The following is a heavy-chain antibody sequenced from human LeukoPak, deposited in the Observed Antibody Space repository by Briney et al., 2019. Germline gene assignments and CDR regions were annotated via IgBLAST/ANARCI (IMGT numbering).Heavy chain of an antibody. CDR1: GFTFRNYG. D-gene: IGHD3-10*01. CDR3: ATFSGDVKAFDI. CDR2: ISGSGGST. J-gene: IGHJ3*02. Sequence: GGTLRLSCATSGFTFRNYGMAWVRQAPGKGLEWVSAISGSGGSTNYADSVKGRFTISRDNSKNMLYLQMNSLRAEDTAVYYCATFSGDVKAFDIWGQGTMVTVSS. V-gene: IGHV3-23*01.